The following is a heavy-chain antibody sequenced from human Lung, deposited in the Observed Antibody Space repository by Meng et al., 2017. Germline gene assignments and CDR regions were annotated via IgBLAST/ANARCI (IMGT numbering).Heavy chain of an antibody. J-gene: IGHJ4*02. Sequence: QVQLVQSGAEVKKPGASLKVSCKGSGYSFTDYHVHWVRQAPGQGLEWMGWMNPKSGGTNSGQRFQGWVTMTRDTSISTAYMELNRLKSDDTAIYYCAKALGWGSSPDYWGQGILVTVSS. CDR3: AKALGWGSSPDY. V-gene: IGHV1-2*04. CDR1: GYSFTDYH. CDR2: MNPKSGGT. D-gene: IGHD2-21*01.